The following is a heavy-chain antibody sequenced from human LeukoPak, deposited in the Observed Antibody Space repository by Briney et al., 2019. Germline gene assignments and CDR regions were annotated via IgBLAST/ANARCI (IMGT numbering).Heavy chain of an antibody. CDR3: AKYAPPTTVVTRFFDY. V-gene: IGHV3-23*01. CDR1: GFTFSSYV. J-gene: IGHJ4*02. CDR2: IGRNGGDI. Sequence: GGSLRLSCAVSGFTFSSYVMTWVRQAPGKGLEWVSVIGRNGGDIQYADSVKGRFTISRDNSKNTLYLQMNSLRAEDTAVYYCAKYAPPTTVVTRFFDYWGQGTLVTVSS. D-gene: IGHD4-23*01.